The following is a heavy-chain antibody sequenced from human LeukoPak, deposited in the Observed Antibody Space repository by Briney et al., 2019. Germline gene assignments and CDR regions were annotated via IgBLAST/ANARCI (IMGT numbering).Heavy chain of an antibody. CDR1: GFTLSSSA. CDR2: FTSMSRTI. Sequence: GGSLRLSCAASGFTLSSSAMNWVRQAPGKGLEWVSSFTSMSRTIYYADSVKGRFTISRDDAKESLYLQMNSLRAEDTAIYYCARQSSGIAATDKIDYWGQGVLVTVSS. V-gene: IGHV3-21*01. D-gene: IGHD6-13*01. CDR3: ARQSSGIAATDKIDY. J-gene: IGHJ4*02.